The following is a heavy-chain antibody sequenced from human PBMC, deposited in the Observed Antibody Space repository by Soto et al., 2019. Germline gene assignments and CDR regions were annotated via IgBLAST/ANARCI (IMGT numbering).Heavy chain of an antibody. CDR3: ARDPLSSFAMDV. CDR2: IIPTFGRT. Sequence: VASVKVSCKASGYTFTSYAISWVRQAPGKGLEWMGKIIPTFGRTNYAQKFQGRLTISADDSTSTAYMELTSLESDDTAVYYCARDPLSSFAMDVWGQGTTVTVSS. D-gene: IGHD3-10*02. V-gene: IGHV1-69*13. CDR1: GYTFTSYA. J-gene: IGHJ6*02.